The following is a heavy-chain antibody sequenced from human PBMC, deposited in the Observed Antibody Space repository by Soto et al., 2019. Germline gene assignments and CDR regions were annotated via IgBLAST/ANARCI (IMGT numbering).Heavy chain of an antibody. J-gene: IGHJ3*02. CDR1: GFSLSTSGMC. CDR2: IDWDDDK. D-gene: IGHD3-22*01. Sequence: PGPTLVNPTQTLTLTCTFSGFSLSTSGMCVSWIRQPPGKALEWLALIDWDDDKYYSTSLKTRLTISKDTSQSQVVLTMTNMDPVDTATYYCARSLTGGEYYYDSSGYFDIWGQGTMVTVSS. V-gene: IGHV2-70*01. CDR3: ARSLTGGEYYYDSSGYFDI.